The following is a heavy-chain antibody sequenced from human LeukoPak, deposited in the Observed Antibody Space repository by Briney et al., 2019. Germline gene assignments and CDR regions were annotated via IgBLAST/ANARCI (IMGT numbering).Heavy chain of an antibody. Sequence: PETLSLTCAVYCGSFSGYYWSWIRQPPGEGLEWIGEINHSGTTNYNPSLKSRVTITVDTSKNQLSVKLTSVTAADTAVYYCARGPQSRFDYWGQGTLVTVSS. J-gene: IGHJ4*02. CDR3: ARGPQSRFDY. V-gene: IGHV4-34*01. CDR1: CGSFSGYY. CDR2: INHSGTT.